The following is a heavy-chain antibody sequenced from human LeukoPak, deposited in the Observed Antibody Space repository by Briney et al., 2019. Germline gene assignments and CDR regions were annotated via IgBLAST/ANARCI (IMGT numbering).Heavy chain of an antibody. CDR1: GFTFDDYT. V-gene: IGHV3-43*01. D-gene: IGHD1-1*01. J-gene: IGHJ3*02. Sequence: SAGSLRLSCAASGFTFDDYTMHWVRQAPGKGLEWVSLISWDGGSTYYADSVKGRFTISRDNSKNSLYLQMNSLRTEDTALYYCAKDTGTSYDAFDIWGQGTLVTVSS. CDR2: ISWDGGST. CDR3: AKDTGTSYDAFDI.